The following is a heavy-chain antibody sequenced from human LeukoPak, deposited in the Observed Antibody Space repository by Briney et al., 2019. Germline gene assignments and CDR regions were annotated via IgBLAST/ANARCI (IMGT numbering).Heavy chain of an antibody. Sequence: GGSLRLSCAASGFTFSSYSMNWVRQAPGKGLEWVSSISSSSSYIYYADSVKGRFTISRDNAKNSLYLQMNSLRAEDTAVYYCARDMSFAAPLGYYYYYMDVWGKGTTVTVSS. CDR3: ARDMSFAAPLGYYYYYMDV. D-gene: IGHD2-15*01. J-gene: IGHJ6*03. V-gene: IGHV3-21*01. CDR2: ISSSSSYI. CDR1: GFTFSSYS.